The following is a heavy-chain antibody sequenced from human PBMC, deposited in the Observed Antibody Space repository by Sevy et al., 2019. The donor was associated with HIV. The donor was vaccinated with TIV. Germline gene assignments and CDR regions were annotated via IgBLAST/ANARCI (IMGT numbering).Heavy chain of an antibody. J-gene: IGHJ5*02. V-gene: IGHV3-48*01. Sequence: GGCLRLPCAASGFTFSSYSMNWVRQAPGKGLEWVSYISSSSSTIYYADSVKGRFTISRDNAKNSLYLQMNSLRAEDTAVYYCARGVQIYTLDPWGQGTLVTVSS. CDR2: ISSSSSTI. CDR3: ARGVQIYTLDP. D-gene: IGHD3-16*01. CDR1: GFTFSSYS.